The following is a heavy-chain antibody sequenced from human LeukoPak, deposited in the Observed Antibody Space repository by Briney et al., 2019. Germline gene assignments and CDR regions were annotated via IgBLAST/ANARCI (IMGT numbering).Heavy chain of an antibody. Sequence: ASVKVSCKASGHTFTGYYMHWVRQAPGQGLEWMGWINPNSGGTNYAQKFQGRVTMTRDTSINTAYMELSRLRTDDTVVYYCARSPPTTYHCDYWGQGTLVTVSS. CDR3: ARSPPTTYHCDY. CDR2: INPNSGGT. J-gene: IGHJ4*02. D-gene: IGHD1-1*01. CDR1: GHTFTGYY. V-gene: IGHV1-2*02.